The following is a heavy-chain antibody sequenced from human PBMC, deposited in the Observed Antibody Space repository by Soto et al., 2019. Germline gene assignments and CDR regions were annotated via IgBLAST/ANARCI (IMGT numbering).Heavy chain of an antibody. J-gene: IGHJ4*02. D-gene: IGHD5-12*01. Sequence: EVQLVESGGGLVQPGGSLKLSCAASGFTFSGSVMNWVRQASGKGLEWVGRIRSKANNYATAYAASVKGRFTISRDDSKNTAYLQVSSLKTEDTAVYYCTRLVEMATGYFDYWGQGTLVTVSS. CDR3: TRLVEMATGYFDY. CDR1: GFTFSGSV. CDR2: IRSKANNYAT. V-gene: IGHV3-73*02.